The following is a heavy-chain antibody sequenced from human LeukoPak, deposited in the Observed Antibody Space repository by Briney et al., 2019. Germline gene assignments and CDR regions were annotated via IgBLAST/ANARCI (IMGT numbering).Heavy chain of an antibody. CDR3: ARDPGYSSSWPDY. CDR1: GFTFSSYG. Sequence: GRSLRLSCAASGFTFSSYGMHWVRQAPGKGLEWVAVIWDDGSNKYYADSVKGRFTISRDNSKNALYLQMNSLRAEDTAVYYCARDPGYSSSWPDYWGQGTLVTVSS. J-gene: IGHJ4*02. CDR2: IWDDGSNK. V-gene: IGHV3-33*01. D-gene: IGHD6-13*01.